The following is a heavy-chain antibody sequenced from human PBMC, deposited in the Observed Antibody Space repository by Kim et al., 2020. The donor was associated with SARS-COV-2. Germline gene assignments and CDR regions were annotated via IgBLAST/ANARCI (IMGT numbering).Heavy chain of an antibody. V-gene: IGHV3-21*01. CDR3: ASASTSYYYGSGSSFDY. D-gene: IGHD3-10*01. J-gene: IGHJ4*02. Sequence: VKGRFTISRDNAKNSLYLQMNSLRAEDTAVYYCASASTSYYYGSGSSFDYWGQGTLVTVSS.